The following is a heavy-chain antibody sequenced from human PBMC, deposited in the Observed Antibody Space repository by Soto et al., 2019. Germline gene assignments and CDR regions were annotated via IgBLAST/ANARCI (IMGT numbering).Heavy chain of an antibody. V-gene: IGHV3-30*18. D-gene: IGHD3-10*01. CDR2: ISYDGSNK. J-gene: IGHJ6*02. Sequence: GGSLRLSCAASGFTFSSYGMHWVRQAPVKGLEWVAVISYDGSNKYYADSGKGRFTISRDNSKNTLYLQMNSLRAEDTAVYYWAKYLRPLLFGELSGVLDVWGQGATVTVSS. CDR1: GFTFSSYG. CDR3: AKYLRPLLFGELSGVLDV.